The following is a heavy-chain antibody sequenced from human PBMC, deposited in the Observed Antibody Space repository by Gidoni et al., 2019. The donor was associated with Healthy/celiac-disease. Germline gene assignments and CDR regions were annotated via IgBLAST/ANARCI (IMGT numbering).Heavy chain of an antibody. D-gene: IGHD3-10*01. J-gene: IGHJ6*02. CDR3: AKDLGRGYYYGMDV. Sequence: QVQLVESGGGVVQPGRSLRLSCAASGFTFSSYGMHWVRQAPGKGLEWVAVISYDGSNKYYADSVKGRFTISRDNSKNTLYLQINSLRAEDTAVYYCAKDLGRGYYYGMDVWGQGTTVTVSS. CDR2: ISYDGSNK. V-gene: IGHV3-30*18. CDR1: GFTFSSYG.